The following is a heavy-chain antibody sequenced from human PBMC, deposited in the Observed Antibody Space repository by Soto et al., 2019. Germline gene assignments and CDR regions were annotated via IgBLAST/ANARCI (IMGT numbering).Heavy chain of an antibody. Sequence: EVQLLESGGGLVQPGGSLRLSCAASGFTFSSYAMSWVRQAPGKGLEWVSAISGSGGSTYYADSVKGRFTISRDNSKSTLFLQMNSLRAEDTAVYYCAKDVGSYNWNYLLFPHAFDIWGQGTMVTVSS. CDR2: ISGSGGST. V-gene: IGHV3-23*01. CDR1: GFTFSSYA. J-gene: IGHJ3*02. CDR3: AKDVGSYNWNYLLFPHAFDI. D-gene: IGHD1-7*01.